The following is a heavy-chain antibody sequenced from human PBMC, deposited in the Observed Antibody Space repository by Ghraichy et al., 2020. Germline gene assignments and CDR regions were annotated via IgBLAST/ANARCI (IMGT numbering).Heavy chain of an antibody. D-gene: IGHD5-24*01. CDR2: IKEDGTER. CDR1: GFTFRNHW. J-gene: IGHJ4*02. Sequence: GESLNTSCVASGFTFRNHWMTWVRQAPGKGLEWVANIKEDGTERYYMDSVAGRFIISRDNAQNSLYLQMSSLRAEDTALYYCATSLYNYGEGAYWGQGALVIVSS. V-gene: IGHV3-7*03. CDR3: ATSLYNYGEGAY.